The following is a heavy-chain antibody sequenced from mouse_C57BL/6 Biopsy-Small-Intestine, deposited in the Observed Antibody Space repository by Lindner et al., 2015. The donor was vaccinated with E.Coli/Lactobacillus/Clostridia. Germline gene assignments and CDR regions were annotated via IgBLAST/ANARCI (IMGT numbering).Heavy chain of an antibody. V-gene: IGHV5-4*01. Sequence: LQEVWXGGLVKPGGSLKLSCAASGFTFSSYAMSWVRQTPEKRLEWVATISDGGSYTYYPDNVKGRFTISRDNAKNNLYLQMSHLKSEDTAMYYCARDSYYGSAWFAYWGQGTLVTVSA. D-gene: IGHD1-1*01. CDR2: ISDGGSYT. J-gene: IGHJ3*01. CDR3: ARDSYYGSAWFAY. CDR1: GFTFSSYA.